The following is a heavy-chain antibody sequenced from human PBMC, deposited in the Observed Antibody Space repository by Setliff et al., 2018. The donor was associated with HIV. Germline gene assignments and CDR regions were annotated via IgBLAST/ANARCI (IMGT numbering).Heavy chain of an antibody. V-gene: IGHV3-11*06. CDR1: GFTFSNAW. CDR3: AKDFPPPNGMDV. J-gene: IGHJ6*02. CDR2: ISSSSSYT. Sequence: GGSLRLSCAASGFTFSNAWMSWVRQAPGKGLEWVSYISSSSSYTHYADSVRGRFTISRDNVKNSLYLQMNSLRPEDTAVYYCAKDFPPPNGMDVWGQGTTVTVSS.